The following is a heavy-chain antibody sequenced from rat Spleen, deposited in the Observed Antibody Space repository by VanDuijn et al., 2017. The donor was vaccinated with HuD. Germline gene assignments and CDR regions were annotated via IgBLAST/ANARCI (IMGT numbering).Heavy chain of an antibody. CDR1: GFTFNNYW. V-gene: IGHV5-31*01. D-gene: IGHD1-6*01. CDR2: ITNASGRT. CDR3: ARRPGYTTDYFYVGWFAY. Sequence: EVQLVESGGGLVQPGGSLKLSCVASGFTFNNYWMTWIRQAPGKGLEWVASITNASGRTYYPDSVKGRFTISRDNAKNTLYLQMDSLRSEDTATYYCARRPGYTTDYFYVGWFAYWGQGTLVTVSS. J-gene: IGHJ3*01.